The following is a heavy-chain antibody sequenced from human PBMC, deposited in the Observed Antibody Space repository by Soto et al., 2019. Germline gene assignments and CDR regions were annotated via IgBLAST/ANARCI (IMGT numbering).Heavy chain of an antibody. D-gene: IGHD2-8*01. V-gene: IGHV1-69*13. CDR3: ARDKDIVLMVYAPGYGMDV. CDR2: IIPIFGTA. Sequence: SVKVSCKASGGTFSSYAISWVLQAPGQGLEWMGGIIPIFGTANYAQKFQGRVTITADESTSTAYMELSSLRSEDTAVYYCARDKDIVLMVYAPGYGMDVWGKGTTVTVSS. J-gene: IGHJ6*04. CDR1: GGTFSSYA.